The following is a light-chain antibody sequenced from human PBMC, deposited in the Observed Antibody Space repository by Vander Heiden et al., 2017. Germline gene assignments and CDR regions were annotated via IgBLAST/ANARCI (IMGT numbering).Light chain of an antibody. CDR3: QQYDSYSYT. CDR1: QGISSY. CDR2: AAS. V-gene: IGKV1-8*01. Sequence: AIRMTQSPSSLSASAGDRVTITCRASQGISSYLAWYQQKPGKAPKLLIYAASTLQSGVPSRFSGSGSGTEFTLTISSLQSEDFATYYCQQYDSYSYTFGHGTKLEIK. J-gene: IGKJ2*01.